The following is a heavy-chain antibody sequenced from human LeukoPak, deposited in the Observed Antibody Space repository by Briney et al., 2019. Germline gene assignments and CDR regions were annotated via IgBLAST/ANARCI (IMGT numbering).Heavy chain of an antibody. Sequence: PSETLSLTCTVSGGSISSYYWSWLRQPPGEGLEWLGYIYYSGSTNYNPSLKSRVTISVDTSKNQFSLKLSSVTAADTAVYYCARGPIAVAGIDYWGQGTLVTVSS. CDR3: ARGPIAVAGIDY. CDR2: IYYSGST. J-gene: IGHJ4*02. D-gene: IGHD6-19*01. V-gene: IGHV4-59*01. CDR1: GGSISSYY.